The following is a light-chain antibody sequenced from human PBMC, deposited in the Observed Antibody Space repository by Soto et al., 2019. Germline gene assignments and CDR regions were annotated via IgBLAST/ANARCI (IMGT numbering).Light chain of an antibody. CDR1: QSVGSS. J-gene: IGKJ3*01. V-gene: IGKV3-11*01. Sequence: EIVLTQSPANLSLSPGERATLPCRASQSVGSSLAWYQQKPGQAPRLLIYDASNRATGIPARFSGSGSGTDFTLHISSLEPEDFSVYYCQQHRNKTEFTFGPGTKVDVK. CDR3: QQHRNKTEFT. CDR2: DAS.